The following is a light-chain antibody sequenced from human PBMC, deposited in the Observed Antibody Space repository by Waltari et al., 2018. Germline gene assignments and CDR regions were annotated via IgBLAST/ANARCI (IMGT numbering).Light chain of an antibody. CDR2: LCS. J-gene: IGKJ2*01. CDR3: MQALQPPYT. V-gene: IGKV2-28*01. Sequence: VVLTRSPLPLPVTPGEPASTSPRSIQGLMHSNGYNYLDGYLQEPGQSPQLLIYLCSKRASGVPDRFSGSGSGTDFTLKISRVEAEDVGVYYCMQALQPPYTFGQGTQLEIK. CDR1: QGLMHSNGYNY.